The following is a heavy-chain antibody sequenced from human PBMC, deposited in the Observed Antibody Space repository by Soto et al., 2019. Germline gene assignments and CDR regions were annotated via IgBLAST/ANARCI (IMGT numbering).Heavy chain of an antibody. CDR3: AGARFLVYANFYYYSGMEV. Sequence: GASVKVSCKASGYTFTGYYMHWVRQAPGQGLEWMGWINPNSGGTNYAQKFQGWVTMTRDTSISTAYMELSRLRSDDTAVYYCAGARFLVYANFYYYSGMEVWAQGPRSTFSS. J-gene: IGHJ6*02. CDR1: GYTFTGYY. CDR2: INPNSGGT. D-gene: IGHD2-8*01. V-gene: IGHV1-2*04.